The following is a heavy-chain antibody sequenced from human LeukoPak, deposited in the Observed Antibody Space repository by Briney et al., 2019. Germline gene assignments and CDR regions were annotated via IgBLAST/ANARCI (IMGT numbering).Heavy chain of an antibody. D-gene: IGHD3-16*01. Sequence: GASVKVSCKASGYTFTSYAMHWVRQAPGQRLEWMGWINAGNGNTKYSQEFLGRVTITRDTSASTAYMELSSLRSEDMAVYYCAREGADEISAYYFDYWGQGTLVTVSS. V-gene: IGHV1-3*03. J-gene: IGHJ4*02. CDR2: INAGNGNT. CDR1: GYTFTSYA. CDR3: AREGADEISAYYFDY.